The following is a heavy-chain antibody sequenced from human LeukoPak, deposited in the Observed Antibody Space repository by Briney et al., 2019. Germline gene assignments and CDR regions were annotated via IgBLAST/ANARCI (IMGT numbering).Heavy chain of an antibody. CDR3: AREQSHHHYFDY. CDR2: IIPILGIA. J-gene: IGHJ4*02. Sequence: SVKVSCKASGGTFSSYAISWVRQAPGRGLEWMGRIIPILGIANYAQKFQGRVTITADKSTSTAYMELSSLRSEDTAVYYCAREQSHHHYFDYWGQGTLVTVSS. D-gene: IGHD1-14*01. V-gene: IGHV1-69*04. CDR1: GGTFSSYA.